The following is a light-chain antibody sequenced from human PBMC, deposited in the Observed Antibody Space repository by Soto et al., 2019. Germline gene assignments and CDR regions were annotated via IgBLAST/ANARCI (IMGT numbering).Light chain of an antibody. J-gene: IGKJ1*01. CDR1: QTISSW. V-gene: IGKV1-5*03. CDR2: KAS. CDR3: QQYNSFIWT. Sequence: DIQMSQSPYTLSASVGVRVTIICRASQTISSWLAWYQQKGGQAPKLLISKASILDSGVPSRFSGSGSGTEFNLTISSLQPEDFATYYCQQYNSFIWTFGQGTKVDIK.